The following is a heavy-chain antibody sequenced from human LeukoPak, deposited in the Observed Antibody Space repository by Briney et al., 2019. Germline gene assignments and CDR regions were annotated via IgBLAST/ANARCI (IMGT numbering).Heavy chain of an antibody. CDR2: IYPDDSDA. V-gene: IGHV5-51*01. CDR1: GHSFTGYW. J-gene: IGHJ4*02. D-gene: IGHD3-3*01. Sequence: GESLKISCKGSGHSFTGYWIGWVRQMPGKGLEWMGSIYPDDSDARYSPSFQGQVTISADKSISTAYLQWGSLKASDTAMYYCARSSDFWSGQEDYWGQGTLVTVSS. CDR3: ARSSDFWSGQEDY.